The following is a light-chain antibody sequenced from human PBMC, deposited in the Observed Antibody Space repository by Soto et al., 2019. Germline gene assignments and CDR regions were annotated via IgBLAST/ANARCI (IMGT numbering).Light chain of an antibody. CDR2: GAS. CDR3: QQYNNWPPDRT. Sequence: EIVMTHSPATLSVSPGERATLSCRASKSVSSNLAWYQQKPGQAPRLLIYGASTRATGIPARFSGSGSGTEFTLTISSLQSEDFAIYFCQQYNNWPPDRTFGQGTKVEIK. J-gene: IGKJ1*01. CDR1: KSVSSN. V-gene: IGKV3-15*01.